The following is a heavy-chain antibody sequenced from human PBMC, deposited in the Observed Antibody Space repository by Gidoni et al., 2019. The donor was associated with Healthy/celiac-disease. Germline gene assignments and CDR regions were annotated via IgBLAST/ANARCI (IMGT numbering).Heavy chain of an antibody. CDR2: IYSGGST. V-gene: IGHV3-66*01. Sequence: EVQLVESGGGLVQPGGSMRLSCSHSGFPCSSNYMSWVRQAPGKGLEWVSVIYSGGSTYYADSVKGRFTISRDNSKNTLYLQMNSLRAEDTAVYYCARAREPMRFDYWGQGTLVTVSS. CDR3: ARAREPMRFDY. D-gene: IGHD3-22*01. CDR1: GFPCSSNY. J-gene: IGHJ4*02.